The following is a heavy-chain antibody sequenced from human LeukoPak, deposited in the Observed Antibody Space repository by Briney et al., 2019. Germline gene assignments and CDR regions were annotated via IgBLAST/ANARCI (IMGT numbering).Heavy chain of an antibody. CDR3: ARGDCSSTSCVNYYYYGMDV. CDR2: MNPNSGNT. D-gene: IGHD2-2*01. J-gene: IGHJ6*02. Sequence: GASVKVSCKASGYTFTSYDINWVRQATGQGLEWMGWMNPNSGNTGYAQKFQGRVTMTRNTSISTACMELSSLRSEDTAVYYCARGDCSSTSCVNYYYYGMDVWGQGTTVTVSS. V-gene: IGHV1-8*01. CDR1: GYTFTSYD.